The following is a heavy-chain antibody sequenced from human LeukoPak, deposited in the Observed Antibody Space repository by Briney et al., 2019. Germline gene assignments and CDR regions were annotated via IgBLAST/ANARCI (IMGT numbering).Heavy chain of an antibody. D-gene: IGHD4-17*01. V-gene: IGHV4-39*01. CDR2: IYYSGST. J-gene: IGHJ4*02. CDR3: ARLMTTVTTLVVGLDY. CDR1: GGSISSSSYY. Sequence: SETLSLTCTVSGGSISSSSYYWGWIRQPPGKGLEWIGSIYYSGSTYYNPSLKSRVTICVDTSKNQFSLKLSSVTAADTAVYYCARLMTTVTTLVVGLDYWGQGTLVTVSS.